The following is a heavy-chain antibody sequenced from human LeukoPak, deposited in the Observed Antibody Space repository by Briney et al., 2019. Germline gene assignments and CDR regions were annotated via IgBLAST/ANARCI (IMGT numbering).Heavy chain of an antibody. D-gene: IGHD3-22*01. CDR1: GVSISSGSYY. CDR2: IYTSGST. V-gene: IGHV4-61*02. Sequence: SQTLSLTCTVSGVSISSGSYYWSWIRQPAGKGLEWIGRIYTSGSTNYNPSLKSRVTISVDTSKNQFSLKLSSVTAADTAVYYCAREGDSSGLSVDAFDIWGQGTMVTVSS. CDR3: AREGDSSGLSVDAFDI. J-gene: IGHJ3*02.